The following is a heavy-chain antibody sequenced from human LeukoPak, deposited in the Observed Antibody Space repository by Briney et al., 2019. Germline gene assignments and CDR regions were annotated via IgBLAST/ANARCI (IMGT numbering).Heavy chain of an antibody. V-gene: IGHV3-48*02. D-gene: IGHD3-22*01. CDR2: ISSIGSTI. CDR1: GFTFTNYA. Sequence: GGSLRLSCAASGFTFTNYAMHWVRQAPGRGLDWVSYISSIGSTIYYADSVKGRFTNSRDNAKNSLYLQMNSLRDEDTAVYYCARDRPPYYYDSSGYLPGYWGQGTLVTVSS. J-gene: IGHJ4*02. CDR3: ARDRPPYYYDSSGYLPGY.